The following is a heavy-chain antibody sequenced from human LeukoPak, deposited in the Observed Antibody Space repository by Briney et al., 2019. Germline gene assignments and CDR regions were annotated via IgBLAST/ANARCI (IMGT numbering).Heavy chain of an antibody. CDR2: INPNSGGT. V-gene: IGHV1-2*02. Sequence: GASVKVSCKASGYTFTGYYMHWVRQAPGQGLEWMGWINPNSGGTNYAQKFQGRVTMTRDTSISTAYMELSRLRSDDTAVYYCARLARVTIFGVAYMGPNWFDPWGQGTLVTVSS. J-gene: IGHJ5*02. D-gene: IGHD3-3*01. CDR3: ARLARVTIFGVAYMGPNWFDP. CDR1: GYTFTGYY.